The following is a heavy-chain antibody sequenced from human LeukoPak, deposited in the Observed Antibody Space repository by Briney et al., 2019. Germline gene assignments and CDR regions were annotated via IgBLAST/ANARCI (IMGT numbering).Heavy chain of an antibody. CDR2: IYTSGST. J-gene: IGHJ4*02. Sequence: SQTLSLTCTVSGGSISSINYYWSWIRQPAGKGLEWIGRIYTSGSTNYNPSLKSRVTISVDTSKNHFFLKLRSVTAADTAVYYCARVARCTSCFDVDYWGQGTLVTVSS. V-gene: IGHV4-61*02. D-gene: IGHD2-2*01. CDR3: ARVARCTSCFDVDY. CDR1: GGSISSINYY.